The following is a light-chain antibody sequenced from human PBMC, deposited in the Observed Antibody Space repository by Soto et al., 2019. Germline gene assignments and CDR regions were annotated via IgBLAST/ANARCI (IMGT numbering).Light chain of an antibody. CDR1: HSVSSSY. J-gene: IGKJ1*01. CDR3: QQYGSSPTWT. CDR2: GAS. V-gene: IGKV3-20*01. Sequence: EIVLTQPAVALAWSPVEAATGSYSASHSVSSSYLAWYQQKPGQAPRLLIYGASSRATGIPDRFSGSGSGTDFTLTISRLEPEDFAVYYCQQYGSSPTWTFGQGTKV.